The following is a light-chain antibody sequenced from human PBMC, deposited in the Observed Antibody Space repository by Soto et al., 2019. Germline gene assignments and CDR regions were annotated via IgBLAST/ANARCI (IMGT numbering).Light chain of an antibody. CDR1: SSDIGGYNY. J-gene: IGLJ1*01. CDR3: RSYTSCSPPDNV. Sequence: QSVLTQPASVSGSPGQSITISCTGTSSDIGGYNYVSWYQQHPGKAPKLMIYGVTNRPSGVSNRFSGSKSGNTASLTISGLQAEDEVVYDCRSYTSCSPPDNVFRTGTKVTVL. CDR2: GVT. V-gene: IGLV2-14*03.